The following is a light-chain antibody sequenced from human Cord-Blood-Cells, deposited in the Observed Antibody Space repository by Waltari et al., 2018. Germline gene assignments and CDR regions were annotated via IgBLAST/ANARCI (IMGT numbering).Light chain of an antibody. Sequence: DIVMTQSPDSLAASLGDRATINCKSRQSVLYSSNNKTYLAWYQQKPGQPPKLLIYWASTRESGVPDRFSGSGSGTDFTLTISSLQAEDVAVYYCQQYYSTPWTFGQGTKVEIK. CDR2: WAS. J-gene: IGKJ1*01. CDR3: QQYYSTPWT. V-gene: IGKV4-1*01. CDR1: QSVLYSSNNKTY.